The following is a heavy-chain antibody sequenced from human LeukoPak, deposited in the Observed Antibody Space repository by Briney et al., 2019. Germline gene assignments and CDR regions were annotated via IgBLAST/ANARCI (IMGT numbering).Heavy chain of an antibody. D-gene: IGHD3-10*02. CDR1: GYTFGDYG. Sequence: PGGSLRLSCAASGYTFGDYGMNWVRQVSGKGLEWVSGTNRRGDITGYADFVKGRFTISRDNAKNSLYLQMNSLRAEDTAVYYCAELGITMIGGVWGKGTTVTISS. CDR2: TNRRGDIT. V-gene: IGHV3-20*04. CDR3: AELGITMIGGV. J-gene: IGHJ6*04.